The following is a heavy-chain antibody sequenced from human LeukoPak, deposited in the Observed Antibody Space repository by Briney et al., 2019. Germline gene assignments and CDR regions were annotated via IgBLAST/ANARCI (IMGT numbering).Heavy chain of an antibody. J-gene: IGHJ4*02. D-gene: IGHD3-16*02. CDR2: IYYSGST. CDR1: GGSISSYY. V-gene: IGHV4-59*08. Sequence: PSETLSLTCTVSGGSISSYYWIWIRQPPGKGLEGCGYIYYSGSTNYNPSLKSRVTISVDTSKNQFSLKLSSVTAADTAVYYCARIVSRLRVIDYWGQGTLVTVSS. CDR3: ARIVSRLRVIDY.